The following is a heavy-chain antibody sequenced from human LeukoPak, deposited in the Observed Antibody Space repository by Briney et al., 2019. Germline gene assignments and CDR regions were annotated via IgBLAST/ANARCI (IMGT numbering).Heavy chain of an antibody. D-gene: IGHD3-22*01. V-gene: IGHV3-23*01. Sequence: GGSLRLSCAASGFTFSSYAMSWVRQAPGKGLEWVSAISGSGGSTSYAASVKGRFTISRDNSKNTLYLQMNSLRAEDTAVYYCAKVLGTYYYDSSGYTFDYWGQGTLVTVSS. CDR1: GFTFSSYA. CDR3: AKVLGTYYYDSSGYTFDY. CDR2: ISGSGGST. J-gene: IGHJ4*02.